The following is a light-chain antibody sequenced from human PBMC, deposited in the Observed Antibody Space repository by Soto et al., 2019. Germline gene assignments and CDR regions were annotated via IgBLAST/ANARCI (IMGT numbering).Light chain of an antibody. CDR3: QQRLSWPIT. V-gene: IGKV3-11*01. Sequence: EVVMPQSPASLSASPGERVTLSCRASQNIRSSLAWYQQRPGQAPRLLIYDASTRATGIPPRFSGSGYGTDFTLSISSLEPEDFAVYYCQQRLSWPITFGQGTRLEI. CDR1: QNIRSS. CDR2: DAS. J-gene: IGKJ5*01.